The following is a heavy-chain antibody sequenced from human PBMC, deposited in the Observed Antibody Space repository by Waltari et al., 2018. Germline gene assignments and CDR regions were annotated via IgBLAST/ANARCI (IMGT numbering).Heavy chain of an antibody. CDR3: AREGDGDANWFDP. J-gene: IGHJ5*02. CDR1: GLTVSSNY. Sequence: EVQLVASGGGLIQPGGSLSLSCSASGLTVSSNYMGGGRQAPGKGREWVSVIYSGGRTYYADSVKGRFTISRDNSKNTLYLQMNSLRAEDTAVYYCAREGDGDANWFDPWGQGTLVTVSS. CDR2: IYSGGRT. V-gene: IGHV3-53*01. D-gene: IGHD4-17*01.